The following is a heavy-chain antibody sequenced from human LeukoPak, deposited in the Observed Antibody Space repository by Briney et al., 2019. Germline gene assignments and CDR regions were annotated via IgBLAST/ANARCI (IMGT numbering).Heavy chain of an antibody. CDR2: INPNSGDT. CDR3: ARDAWLVGTTNLYYFDY. D-gene: IGHD1-26*01. Sequence: ASVKVSCKASGYTFTGYYMHWVRQAPGQGLEWMGWINPNSGDTNYAQKFQGRVTMARDPSISTAYMELSRLRSDDTAVYYCARDAWLVGTTNLYYFDYWGQGTLVTVSS. CDR1: GYTFTGYY. V-gene: IGHV1-2*02. J-gene: IGHJ4*02.